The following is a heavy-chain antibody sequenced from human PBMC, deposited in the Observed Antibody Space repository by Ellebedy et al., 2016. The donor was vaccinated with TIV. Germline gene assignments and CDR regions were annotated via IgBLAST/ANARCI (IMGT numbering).Heavy chain of an antibody. CDR1: GFTFSSYA. V-gene: IGHV3-30-3*01. J-gene: IGHJ6*02. CDR3: AREVRSYYYGSGSYYNPTYGMDV. D-gene: IGHD3-10*01. CDR2: ISYDGSNE. Sequence: GESLKISCAASGFTFSSYAMHWVRQAPGKGLEWVAVISYDGSNEYYADSVKGRFTISRDNSKNTLYLQMNSLRAEDTAVYYCAREVRSYYYGSGSYYNPTYGMDVWGQGTTVTVSS.